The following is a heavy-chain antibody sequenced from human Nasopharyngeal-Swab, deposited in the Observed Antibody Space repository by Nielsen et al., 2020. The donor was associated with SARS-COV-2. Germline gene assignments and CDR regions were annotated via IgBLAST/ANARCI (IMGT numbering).Heavy chain of an antibody. CDR3: ARDRVNTVTTVEPPFWKGYYYYGMDV. D-gene: IGHD4-17*01. CDR2: INPSGGSK. V-gene: IGHV1-46*01. J-gene: IGHJ6*02. Sequence: ASVQVSCKASGYTFTSYYMHWVRQAPGQGLEWMGIINPSGGSKSYAQKFQGRVTMTRDTSTSTVYMELSSLRSEDTAVYYCARDRVNTVTTVEPPFWKGYYYYGMDVWGQGTTVTVSS. CDR1: GYTFTSYY.